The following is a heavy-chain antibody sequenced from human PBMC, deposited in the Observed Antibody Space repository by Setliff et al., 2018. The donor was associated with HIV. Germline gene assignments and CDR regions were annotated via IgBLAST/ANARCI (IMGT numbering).Heavy chain of an antibody. CDR3: ARGGGFWYYDSIGYGGRLYYYYGMDV. J-gene: IGHJ6*02. D-gene: IGHD3-22*01. CDR2: IYYSGST. Sequence: PSETLSLTCTVSGGSISSYYWSWIRQPPGKGLEWIGYIYYSGSTNYNPSLKSRVTISVDTSKNQFPLKLSSVTAADTAVYYCARGGGFWYYDSIGYGGRLYYYYGMDVWGQGTTVTVSS. CDR1: GGSISSYY. V-gene: IGHV4-59*01.